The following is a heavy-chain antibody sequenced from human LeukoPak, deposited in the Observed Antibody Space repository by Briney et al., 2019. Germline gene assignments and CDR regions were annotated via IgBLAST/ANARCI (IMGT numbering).Heavy chain of an antibody. CDR2: ISGSGGST. D-gene: IGHD4-17*01. J-gene: IGHJ4*02. V-gene: IGHV3-23*01. CDR1: GFTFSSYA. CDR3: AKNYYGDSRHFDY. Sequence: GGSLRLSCAASGFTFSSYAMSWVRQAPGKGLEWVSAISGSGGSTYYADSVKGRFTISRDNPKNTLYLQMNSLRAEDTAVYYCAKNYYGDSRHFDYWGQGTLVTVSS.